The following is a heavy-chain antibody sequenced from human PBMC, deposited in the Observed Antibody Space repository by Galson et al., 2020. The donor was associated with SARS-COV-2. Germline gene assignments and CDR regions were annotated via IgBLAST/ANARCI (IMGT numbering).Heavy chain of an antibody. CDR2: INSRGDYR. CDR1: GFSVSDYE. V-gene: IGHV3-48*03. D-gene: IGHD2-21*02. CDR3: AREKPFCGGDSNDH. Sequence: GESLKISCVASGFSVSDYEFNWVRQAPGKGLEWISYINSRGDYRYYTDSVRGRSTVSRDDAKTSVYLQLSNLRVEDTALYYCAREKPFCGGDSNDHWGPGTQVIVSS. J-gene: IGHJ5*02.